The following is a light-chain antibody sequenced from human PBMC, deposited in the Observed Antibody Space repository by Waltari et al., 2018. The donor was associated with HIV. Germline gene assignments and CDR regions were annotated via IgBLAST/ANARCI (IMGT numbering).Light chain of an antibody. Sequence: QSVLTQPPSASGTPGQTVTLSCSGSRSNIGSNTVNWYQQLPGTAPKLLIYSNNQRPSGVPDRFSGSKSGTSASLAISGLQSEDEADYYCAAWDDSLNGVVFGGGTKLTVL. CDR2: SNN. CDR3: AAWDDSLNGVV. CDR1: RSNIGSNT. J-gene: IGLJ2*01. V-gene: IGLV1-44*01.